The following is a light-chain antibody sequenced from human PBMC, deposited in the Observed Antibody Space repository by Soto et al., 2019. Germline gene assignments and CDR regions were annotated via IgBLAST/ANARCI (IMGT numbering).Light chain of an antibody. J-gene: IGLJ2*01. V-gene: IGLV2-14*01. Sequence: QSALTQPASVSGCPGQSITISCTGTSSDVGGYNYVSWYQQYPGKAPKLMIYDVSNRPSGVSNRFSGSKSGNTASLTISGLQAEDEADYYCSSYTRSSTLVFGGGTKLTVL. CDR2: DVS. CDR3: SSYTRSSTLV. CDR1: SSDVGGYNY.